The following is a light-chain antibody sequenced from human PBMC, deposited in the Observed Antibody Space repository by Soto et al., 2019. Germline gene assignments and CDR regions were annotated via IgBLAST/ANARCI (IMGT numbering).Light chain of an antibody. CDR1: RTDVGANKY. Sequence: QSALTQPASVSGSPGQSITISCTGTRTDVGANKYVSWYQQHTGKAPKAIIYDVTNRPSGVSNRFSGSKSGNTASLTISGLQAEVEADYYCYSHIDATTGAFGGGTQLTVL. CDR2: DVT. V-gene: IGLV2-14*03. J-gene: IGLJ2*01. CDR3: YSHIDATTGA.